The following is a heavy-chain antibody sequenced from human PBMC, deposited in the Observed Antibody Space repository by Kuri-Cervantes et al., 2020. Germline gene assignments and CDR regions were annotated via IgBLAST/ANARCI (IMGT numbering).Heavy chain of an antibody. CDR1: GFTFSSYG. CDR3: ARHSSRWGMDV. D-gene: IGHD6-13*01. Sequence: GGSLRLSCAASGFTFSSYGMHWVRQAPGKGLEWVAVIWYDGSNKYYADSVKGRFTISRDNSKNTLYLQMNSLRAEDTAVYYCARHSSRWGMDVWGKGPRSPSPQ. J-gene: IGHJ6*01. CDR2: IWYDGSNK. V-gene: IGHV3-33*01.